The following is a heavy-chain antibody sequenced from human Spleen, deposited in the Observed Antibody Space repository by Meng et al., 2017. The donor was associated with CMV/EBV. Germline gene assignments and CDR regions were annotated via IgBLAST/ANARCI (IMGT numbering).Heavy chain of an antibody. Sequence: GESLKISCAASGFTFSSYSMHWVRQAPGKGLEWVAVIWYDGSNKYYADSVKGRFTISRDNSKNTLYLQMNSLRAEDTAVYYCATKDPVVATEYYYYYGMDVWGQGTTVTVSS. V-gene: IGHV3-33*08. J-gene: IGHJ6*02. CDR3: ATKDPVVATEYYYYYGMDV. CDR1: GFTFSSYS. CDR2: IWYDGSNK. D-gene: IGHD2-2*01.